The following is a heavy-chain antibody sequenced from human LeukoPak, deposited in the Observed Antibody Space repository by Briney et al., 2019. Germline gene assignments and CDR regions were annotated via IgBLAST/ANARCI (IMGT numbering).Heavy chain of an antibody. CDR1: GGTFSSYA. V-gene: IGHV1-69*05. D-gene: IGHD5-24*01. CDR2: IIPIFGTA. Sequence: SVKVSCKASGGTFSSYAISWVRQAPGQGLEWMGRIIPIFGTANYAQKFQGRVTITTDESTSTAYMELSSLRFEGTAVYYCARVRRDGYNQNYFDHWGQGTLVTVSS. CDR3: ARVRRDGYNQNYFDH. J-gene: IGHJ4*02.